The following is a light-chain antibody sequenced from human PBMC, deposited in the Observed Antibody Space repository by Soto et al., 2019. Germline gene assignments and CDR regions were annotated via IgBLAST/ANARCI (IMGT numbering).Light chain of an antibody. Sequence: QSALTQPASVSGSPGQSITISCTGTSSDVGGYNYVSWYQQHPGKAPKLMIYDVSNRPSGVSNRFSGSKSGNTASLTISGLQAEDEADYYCSSYTSSSTLNWVFGGATKLTVL. CDR3: SSYTSSSTLNWV. CDR2: DVS. J-gene: IGLJ3*02. CDR1: SSDVGGYNY. V-gene: IGLV2-14*01.